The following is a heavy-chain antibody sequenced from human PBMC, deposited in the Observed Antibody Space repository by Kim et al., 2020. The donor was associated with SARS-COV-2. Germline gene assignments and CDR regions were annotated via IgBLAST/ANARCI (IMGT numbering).Heavy chain of an antibody. Sequence: YADAVKGRFTISRDNSKNTLYLQMSSLRAEDTAVYYCAKVNLIQLWQLGYCGQGTLVTVSS. V-gene: IGHV3-23*01. CDR3: AKVNLIQLWQLGY. D-gene: IGHD5-18*01. J-gene: IGHJ4*02.